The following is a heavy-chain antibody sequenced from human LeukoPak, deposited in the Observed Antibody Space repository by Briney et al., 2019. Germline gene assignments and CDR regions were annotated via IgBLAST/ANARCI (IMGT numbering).Heavy chain of an antibody. CDR1: GGSISSGDYY. J-gene: IGHJ5*02. Sequence: SQTLSLTCTVSGGSISSGDYYWRWIRQPPGKGLEWIGYMYYSGSTYYNPSLKSRATISVDTSKNQFSLKLSSVTAADTAVYYCARPYYYDSRIDPWGQGTLVTVSS. CDR3: ARPYYYDSRIDP. CDR2: MYYSGST. V-gene: IGHV4-30-4*01. D-gene: IGHD3-22*01.